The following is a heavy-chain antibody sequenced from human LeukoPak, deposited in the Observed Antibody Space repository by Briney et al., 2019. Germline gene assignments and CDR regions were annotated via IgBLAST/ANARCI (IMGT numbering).Heavy chain of an antibody. CDR2: ITSGGNT. V-gene: IGHV3-23*01. CDR1: GFTFNIYW. CDR3: AKEETRRFDC. J-gene: IGHJ4*02. Sequence: GGSLRLSCVTSGFTFNIYWMSWVRQAPGKGLEWVSAITSGGNTYYADSVKGRFTISRDNSKNTLYLQMNSLRAEDTAVYYCAKEETRRFDCWGQGTLVTVSS.